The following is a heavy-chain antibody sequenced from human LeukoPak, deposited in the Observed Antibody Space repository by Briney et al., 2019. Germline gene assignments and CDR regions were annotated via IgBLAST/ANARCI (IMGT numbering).Heavy chain of an antibody. CDR1: GFTFSSYA. D-gene: IGHD4-23*01. V-gene: IGHV3-30*04. J-gene: IGHJ4*02. Sequence: PGRSLRLSCAASGFTFSSYALHWVRQAPGKGLEWVAVISNDGSKKDYADSVKGRFTISRDNSKNTLYLQMNSLRAEDTAVYYCARGARKGDDYGGFFDYWGQGTLVTVSS. CDR3: ARGARKGDDYGGFFDY. CDR2: ISNDGSKK.